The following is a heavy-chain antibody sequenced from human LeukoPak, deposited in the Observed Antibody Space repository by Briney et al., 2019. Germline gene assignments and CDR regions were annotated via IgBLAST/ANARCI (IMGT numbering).Heavy chain of an antibody. Sequence: ASVKVSCKASGGTFSSYTISWVRQAPGQGLEWMGRIIPILGIANYAQKFQGRVTITADKSTSTAYMELSSLRSEDTAVYYCAREENYDFWSGYDNWFDPWGQGTLVTVSS. CDR3: AREENYDFWSGYDNWFDP. D-gene: IGHD3-3*01. CDR1: GGTFSSYT. J-gene: IGHJ5*02. CDR2: IIPILGIA. V-gene: IGHV1-69*04.